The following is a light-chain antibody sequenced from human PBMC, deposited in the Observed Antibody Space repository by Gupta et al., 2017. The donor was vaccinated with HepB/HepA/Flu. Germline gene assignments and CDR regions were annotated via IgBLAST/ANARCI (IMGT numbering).Light chain of an antibody. CDR3: NSYTSSSNYV. Sequence: QSALTQPASVSGSPGQSLTISCTGTSSDVGLYNYVSWYQQHPGKAPKLMINYVTNRPAGVSGRFSGSKAGNTASLTISGLQGEEEADYYCNSYTSSSNYVFGTGTKVTVL. J-gene: IGLJ1*01. CDR1: SSDVGLYNY. CDR2: YVT. V-gene: IGLV2-14*01.